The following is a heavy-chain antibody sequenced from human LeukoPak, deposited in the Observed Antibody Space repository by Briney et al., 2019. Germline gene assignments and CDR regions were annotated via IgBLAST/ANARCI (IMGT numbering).Heavy chain of an antibody. Sequence: GGSLRLSCAASGFTVNNNYMTWVRQAPGKGLEWVSIIYSGGSTYYVDSVKGRFTISRHNSKNTLYLQMNSLRAEAQAVYYCAIPPMSHTYHMGVWARGTTFTVSS. CDR3: AIPPMSHTYHMGV. J-gene: IGHJ6*02. CDR1: GFTVNNNY. CDR2: IYSGGST. D-gene: IGHD3-10*02. V-gene: IGHV3-53*04.